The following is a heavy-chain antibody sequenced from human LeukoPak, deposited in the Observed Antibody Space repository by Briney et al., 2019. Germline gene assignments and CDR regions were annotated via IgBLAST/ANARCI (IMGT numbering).Heavy chain of an antibody. Sequence: RTSETLSLTCTVSGGSITSNYWSWIRQPPGKGLEWIGYIYHSGSTNYNPSLKSRVTISVDTSKNQFSLKLSSVTAADTAIYYCARHVFSSGWGYYFDSWGPGTLVSVSS. CDR2: IYHSGST. CDR3: ARHVFSSGWGYYFDS. CDR1: GGSITSNY. J-gene: IGHJ4*02. V-gene: IGHV4-59*01. D-gene: IGHD6-19*01.